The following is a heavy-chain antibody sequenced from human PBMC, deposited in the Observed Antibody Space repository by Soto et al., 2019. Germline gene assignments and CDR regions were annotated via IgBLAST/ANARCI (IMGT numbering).Heavy chain of an antibody. J-gene: IGHJ6*02. CDR2: ISAYNGNT. V-gene: IGHV1-18*01. CDR3: ARAGYCSGGSCYWGWDYYGMDV. D-gene: IGHD2-15*01. CDR1: GYTFTSDG. Sequence: GASVKVSCKASGYTFTSDGISGVRQAPGEGLEWMGWISAYNGNTNYAQKLQGRVTMTTDTSTSTAYMELRSLRSDDTAVYYCARAGYCSGGSCYWGWDYYGMDVWGQGTTVTVSS.